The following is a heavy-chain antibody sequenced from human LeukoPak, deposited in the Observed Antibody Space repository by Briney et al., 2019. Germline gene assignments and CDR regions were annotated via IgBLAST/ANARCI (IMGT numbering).Heavy chain of an antibody. CDR2: ISPIFGTA. Sequence: ASVKVSCKPSGDTFSRYAISWVRQAPGQRLEWMGGISPIFGTANYAQKFQGRVTITADESTSTAYMELSSLRSEDTAVYYCARDTNPYGDYGEGSYYFDYWGQGTLVTVSS. J-gene: IGHJ4*02. V-gene: IGHV1-69*13. CDR1: GDTFSRYA. CDR3: ARDTNPYGDYGEGSYYFDY. D-gene: IGHD4-17*01.